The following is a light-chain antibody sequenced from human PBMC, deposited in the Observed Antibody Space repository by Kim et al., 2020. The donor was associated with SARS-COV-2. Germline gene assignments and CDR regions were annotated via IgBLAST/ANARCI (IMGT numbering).Light chain of an antibody. CDR2: DAS. CDR3: HQPYSLPQP. V-gene: IGKV1-39*01. J-gene: IGKJ1*01. CDR1: QSIGKY. Sequence: DIQMTQSPSSLSASVGDRVTITCRASQSIGKYLSWYQQKPGKAPKALINDASRLQSGVPARFSGSGSGTDVSLTINSLQPEDFATYFCHQPYSLPQPFGPGTKVDIK.